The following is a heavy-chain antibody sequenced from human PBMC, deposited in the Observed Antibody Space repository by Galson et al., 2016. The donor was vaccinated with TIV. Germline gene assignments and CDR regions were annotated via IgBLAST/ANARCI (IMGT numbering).Heavy chain of an antibody. CDR3: SKVGARGYGDYPYYLEY. D-gene: IGHD4-17*01. CDR2: ISFDGNNQ. J-gene: IGHJ4*02. Sequence: SLRLSCAASGFIFSIYGMHWVRQAPGKGLEWVTLISFDGNNQYYADSVKGRFTSSRVNSKKTMYLHMNSRRTEDTAVYYCSKVGARGYGDYPYYLEYWGQGTLVTVSS. V-gene: IGHV3-30*18. CDR1: GFIFSIYG.